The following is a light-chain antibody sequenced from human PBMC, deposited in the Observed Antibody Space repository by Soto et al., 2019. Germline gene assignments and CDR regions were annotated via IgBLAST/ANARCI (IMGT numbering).Light chain of an antibody. CDR3: QQYYSIPLT. CDR1: QSVLYSSNNKNY. Sequence: DIVMTQSPDSLAVSLGERATINCKSSQSVLYSSNNKNYLAWYHQKPGQPPKLLIYWASTRESGVPDRFSGNGSGTDFTLTISSLQAEDVAVYYCQQYYSIPLTFGGGTKVEIK. J-gene: IGKJ4*01. CDR2: WAS. V-gene: IGKV4-1*01.